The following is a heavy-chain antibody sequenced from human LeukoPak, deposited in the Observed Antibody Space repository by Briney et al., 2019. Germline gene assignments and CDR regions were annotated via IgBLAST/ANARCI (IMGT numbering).Heavy chain of an antibody. D-gene: IGHD5-24*01. J-gene: IGHJ4*02. CDR2: ISSNGGST. Sequence: GGSLRLSCSASGFTFSSHAMHWVRQAPGKGLEYVSAISSNGGSTHYADSVKGRFTISRDNSKNTLYLQMSSLRAEDTAVYYCVKDGRMATITYNDLFDYWGQGTLVTVSS. CDR3: VKDGRMATITYNDLFDY. CDR1: GFTFSSHA. V-gene: IGHV3-64D*06.